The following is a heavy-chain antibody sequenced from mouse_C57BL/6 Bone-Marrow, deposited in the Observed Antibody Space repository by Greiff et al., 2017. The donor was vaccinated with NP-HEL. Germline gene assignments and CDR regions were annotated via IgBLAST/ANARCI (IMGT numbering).Heavy chain of an antibody. CDR1: GYTFTSYW. D-gene: IGHD2-5*01. J-gene: IGHJ3*01. V-gene: IGHV1-64*01. CDR2: IHPNSGST. CDR3: AREAPYYSNCGFAY. Sequence: VQLQQPGAELVKPGASVKLSCKASGYTFTSYWMHWVKQRPGQGLEWIGMIHPNSGSTNSNEKFKSTATLTVDKSSSTAYRQLSSLTSEDYAVYYCAREAPYYSNCGFAYWGQGTLVTVSA.